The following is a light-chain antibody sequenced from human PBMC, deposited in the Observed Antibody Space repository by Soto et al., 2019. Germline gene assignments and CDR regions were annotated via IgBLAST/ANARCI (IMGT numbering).Light chain of an antibody. J-gene: IGKJ2*01. CDR1: QGISSY. Sequence: IQLTQSPSSLSASVGDRVTITCRASQGISSYLAGYQQKPGKAPKLLIYAASTLQSGVPSRFSGSGSGTDFTLTISSLQPEDFATYSCQQLNSYPLYTFGQGTKLEIK. CDR2: AAS. CDR3: QQLNSYPLYT. V-gene: IGKV1-9*01.